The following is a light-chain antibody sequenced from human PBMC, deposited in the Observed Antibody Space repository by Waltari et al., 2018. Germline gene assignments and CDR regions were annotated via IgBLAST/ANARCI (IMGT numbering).Light chain of an antibody. V-gene: IGLV3-21*04. J-gene: IGLJ3*02. Sequence: VLSQPPSVSVAPGETARITCGGNPFGNKNVHWDQQKPGQAPLVVIYYDSDRPSGIPDRFSGSYSGNTATLSISRVEAGDEADYYCQVCDLGNVQGVFGGGTKLTVI. CDR2: YDS. CDR3: QVCDLGNVQGV. CDR1: PFGNKN.